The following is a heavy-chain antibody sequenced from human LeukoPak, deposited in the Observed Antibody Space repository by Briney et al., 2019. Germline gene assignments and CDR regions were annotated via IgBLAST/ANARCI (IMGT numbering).Heavy chain of an antibody. Sequence: PGGSLRLSCTASGFTFGDYAMSWFRQAPGKGLEWVGFIRSKAYGGTTEYAASVRGRFTISRDDSKSIAYLQMNSLKTEDTAVYYCTRVRGWTVTTKYYFDYWGQGTLVTVSS. D-gene: IGHD4-17*01. CDR2: IRSKAYGGTT. CDR1: GFTFGDYA. CDR3: TRVRGWTVTTKYYFDY. V-gene: IGHV3-49*03. J-gene: IGHJ4*02.